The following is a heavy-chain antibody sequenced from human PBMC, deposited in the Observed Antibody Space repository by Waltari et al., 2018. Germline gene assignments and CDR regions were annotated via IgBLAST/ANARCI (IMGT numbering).Heavy chain of an antibody. J-gene: IGHJ5*02. CDR2: IILIVGTA. CDR1: GGTFSSYA. CDR3: ARSMIVVVRPYNWFDP. V-gene: IGHV1-69*01. D-gene: IGHD3-22*01. Sequence: QVQLVQSGAEVKKPGSSVKVSCKASGGTFSSYAISWVRQAPGQGLEWMGGIILIVGTANYAQTFQGRVTTTADESTSTAYMELSSLRSEDTAVYYCARSMIVVVRPYNWFDPWGQGTLVTVSS.